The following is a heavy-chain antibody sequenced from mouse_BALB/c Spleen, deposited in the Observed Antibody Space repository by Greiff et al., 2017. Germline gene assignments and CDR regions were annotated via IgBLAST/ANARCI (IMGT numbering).Heavy chain of an antibody. CDR3: ARFYYGYYFDY. D-gene: IGHD1-2*01. V-gene: IGHV5-17*02. CDR2: ISSGSSTI. CDR1: GFTFSSFG. J-gene: IGHJ2*01. Sequence: EVKVVESGGGLVQPGGSRKLSCAASGFTFSSFGMHWVRQAPEKGLEWVAYISSGSSTIYYADTVKGRFTISRDNPKNTLFLQMTSLRSEDTAMYYCARFYYGYYFDYWGQGTTLTVSS.